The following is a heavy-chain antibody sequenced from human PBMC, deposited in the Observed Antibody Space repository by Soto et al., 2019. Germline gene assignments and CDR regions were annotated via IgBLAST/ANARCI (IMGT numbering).Heavy chain of an antibody. V-gene: IGHV1-3*01. CDR2: INAGNGNT. J-gene: IGHJ6*02. CDR3: ERETTDTSAYNDHYYNGMVG. Sequence: ASVEVSCKASGYTFTSYGMHWVRQAPGQRLEWTGWINAGNGNTKYSEKFQGRVTITRDTSASTAYLELSSLRSEDTAVYYCERETTDTSAYNDHYYNGMVGWGEWP. CDR1: GYTFTSYG. D-gene: IGHD3-22*01.